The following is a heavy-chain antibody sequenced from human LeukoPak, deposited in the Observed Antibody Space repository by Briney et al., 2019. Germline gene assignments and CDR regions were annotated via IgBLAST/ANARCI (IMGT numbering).Heavy chain of an antibody. CDR2: IYPGDSDI. Sequence: GESLKISCKGSGYSFTTYWIGWVRQMPGKGLVGMGIIYPGDSDIRYSPSFQGQVTISADKSISTAYLQWSSLKASDTAMYYCARQRVNWGLVNDYWGQGTLVTVSS. V-gene: IGHV5-51*01. J-gene: IGHJ4*02. D-gene: IGHD7-27*01. CDR1: GYSFTTYW. CDR3: ARQRVNWGLVNDY.